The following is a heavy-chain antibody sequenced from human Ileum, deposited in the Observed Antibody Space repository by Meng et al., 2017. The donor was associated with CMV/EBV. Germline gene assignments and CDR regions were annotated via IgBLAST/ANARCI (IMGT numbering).Heavy chain of an antibody. CDR1: GGSISSYY. Sequence: SETLSLTCTVSGGSISSYYWSWIRQPPGKGLEWIGYIYYSGSTNCNPSLKSRVTISVDTSKNQFSLKLSSVTAADTAVYYCARVRMVRGAVFDYWGQGTLVTVSS. CDR2: IYYSGST. CDR3: ARVRMVRGAVFDY. V-gene: IGHV4-59*01. J-gene: IGHJ4*02. D-gene: IGHD3-10*01.